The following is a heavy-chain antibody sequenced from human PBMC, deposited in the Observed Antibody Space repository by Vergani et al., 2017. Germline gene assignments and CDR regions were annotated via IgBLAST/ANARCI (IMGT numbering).Heavy chain of an antibody. V-gene: IGHV3-48*01. CDR3: ARDQEDIVVVVADPFDY. D-gene: IGHD2-15*01. CDR1: GFTFSSYS. J-gene: IGHJ4*02. Sequence: EVQLVESGGGLVQPGGSLRLSCAASGFTFSSYSMNWVRQAPGKGLEWVSYISSSSSTIYYADSVKGRFTISRDNAKNSLYLQMNSLRAEDTAVYYCARDQEDIVVVVADPFDYWGQGTLVTVSS. CDR2: ISSSSSTI.